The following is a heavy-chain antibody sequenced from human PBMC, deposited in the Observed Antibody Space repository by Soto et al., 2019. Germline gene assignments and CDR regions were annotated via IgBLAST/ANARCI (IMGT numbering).Heavy chain of an antibody. CDR1: GFSVSGVY. D-gene: IGHD2-2*02. Sequence: EVQLVESGGGLVQPGGSLRLSCAVSGFSVSGVYMTWVRQVAGKGLEWVSLLYTDDTTYYADSVKGRFTISKDNSKDTLFLQMNGLRVEVTALYYCARVHTLYAQVDYWGQGTLDTVSS. CDR3: ARVHTLYAQVDY. V-gene: IGHV3-66*01. CDR2: LYTDDTT. J-gene: IGHJ4*02.